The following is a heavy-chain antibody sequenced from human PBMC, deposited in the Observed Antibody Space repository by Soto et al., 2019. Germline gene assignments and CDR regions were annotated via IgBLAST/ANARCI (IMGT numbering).Heavy chain of an antibody. CDR2: ISGSGCST. Sequence: EVQLLESGGGLVQPGGSLRLSCAASGFTFSSYAMSWVRQAPGKGLEWVSAISGSGCSTYYADSVKGRFTISRDNAKNTLSLQMNSLRSEDTAVYYCSKVGPGWSGYRHNEYYFDYWGQGTLVTVSS. CDR1: GFTFSSYA. D-gene: IGHD3-3*01. J-gene: IGHJ4*02. CDR3: SKVGPGWSGYRHNEYYFDY. V-gene: IGHV3-23*01.